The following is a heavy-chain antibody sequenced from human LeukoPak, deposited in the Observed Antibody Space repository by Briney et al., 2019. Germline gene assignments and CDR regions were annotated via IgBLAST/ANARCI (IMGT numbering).Heavy chain of an antibody. CDR3: ARGWFGELSFFDY. CDR2: ISSSSSYI. CDR1: GFTFSSYS. Sequence: GGSLRLSCAASGFTFSSYSMNWVRQAPGKGLEWVSSISSSSSYIYYADSVKGRFTISRDNAKNSLYLQMNSLRAEDTAVYYCARGWFGELSFFDYWGQGTLATVSS. V-gene: IGHV3-21*01. J-gene: IGHJ4*02. D-gene: IGHD3-10*01.